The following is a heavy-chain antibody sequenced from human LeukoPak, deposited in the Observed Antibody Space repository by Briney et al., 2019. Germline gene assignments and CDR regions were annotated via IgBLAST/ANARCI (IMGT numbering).Heavy chain of an antibody. Sequence: SETLSLTCAVYGGSFSGYCWNWIRQPPGKGLEWIGEINHSGITNYNPSLKSRVTISLDTSKNQFSLKLSSVTAADTAVYYCARLSGRDYYFDYWGQGTLVTVSS. D-gene: IGHD3-10*01. J-gene: IGHJ4*02. CDR2: INHSGIT. CDR1: GGSFSGYC. CDR3: ARLSGRDYYFDY. V-gene: IGHV4-34*01.